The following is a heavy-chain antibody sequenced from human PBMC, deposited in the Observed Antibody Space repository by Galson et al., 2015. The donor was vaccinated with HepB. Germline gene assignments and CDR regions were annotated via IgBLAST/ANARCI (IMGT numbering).Heavy chain of an antibody. V-gene: IGHV3-30*18. CDR3: ANAGSSWSYDAFDI. CDR1: GFTFSSYG. J-gene: IGHJ3*02. Sequence: SLRLSCAASGFTFSSYGMHWVRQAPGKGLEWVAVISYDGSNKYYADSVKGRFTISRDNSKNTLYLQMNSLRAEDTAVYYCANAGSSWSYDAFDIWGQGTMVTVSS. CDR2: ISYDGSNK. D-gene: IGHD6-13*01.